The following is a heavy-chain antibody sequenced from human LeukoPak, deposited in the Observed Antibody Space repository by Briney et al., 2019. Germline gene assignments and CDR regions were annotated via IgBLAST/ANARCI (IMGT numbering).Heavy chain of an antibody. J-gene: IGHJ4*02. V-gene: IGHV3-23*01. CDR2: VDGGGGGT. CDR1: GFTLSSYA. CDR3: AKQSAGSAAWYSLHYDF. D-gene: IGHD6-13*01. Sequence: GGSLRLSCAASGFTLSSYAMTWVRQAPGRGLEWVSSVDGGGGGTYYADSAKGRFTISRDNSKDTLYLQMNGLRAEDTAVYFCAKQSAGSAAWYSLHYDFWGQGTLVTVSS.